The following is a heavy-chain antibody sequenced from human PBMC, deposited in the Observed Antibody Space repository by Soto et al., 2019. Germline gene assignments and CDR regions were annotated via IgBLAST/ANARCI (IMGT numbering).Heavy chain of an antibody. V-gene: IGHV1-58*01. CDR3: AAERGGDFWSGYYKDYYGMDV. Sequence: GASVKVSCKASGFTFTSSAVQWVRQARGQRLEWIGWIVVGSGNTNYAQKFQERVTITRDMSTSTAYMELSSLRSEDTAVYYCAAERGGDFWSGYYKDYYGMDVWGQGTTVTVSS. D-gene: IGHD3-3*01. J-gene: IGHJ6*02. CDR1: GFTFTSSA. CDR2: IVVGSGNT.